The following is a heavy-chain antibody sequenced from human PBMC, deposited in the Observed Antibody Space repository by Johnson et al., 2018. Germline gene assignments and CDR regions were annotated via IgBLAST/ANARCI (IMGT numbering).Heavy chain of an antibody. V-gene: IGHV3-15*01. Sequence: VQLVESGGGLVKPGGSLRLSCAASGFTFSNAWMSWVRQAPGKGLEWVGRIKSKTDGGTTDYAAPVKGRFTIPRDDSKNTLYLQMNSLKTEETAVYYCTTAEGDSVVVPAASFYYYYYGMDVWGQGTTVTVSS. D-gene: IGHD2-2*01. CDR2: IKSKTDGGTT. J-gene: IGHJ6*02. CDR1: GFTFSNAW. CDR3: TTAEGDSVVVPAASFYYYYYGMDV.